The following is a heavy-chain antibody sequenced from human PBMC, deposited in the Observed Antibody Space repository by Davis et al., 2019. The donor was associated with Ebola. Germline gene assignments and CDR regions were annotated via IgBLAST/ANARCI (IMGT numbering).Heavy chain of an antibody. D-gene: IGHD3-10*01. J-gene: IGHJ5*02. V-gene: IGHV1-18*01. Sequence: AASVKVSCKASGYTFTSYGISWVRQAPGQGLEWMGWISAYNGNTNYAQKLQGRVSMTTDTSTSTAYMELSSLRSEDTAVYYCARWSSGSYPTTWGWFDPWGQGTLVTVSS. CDR2: ISAYNGNT. CDR3: ARWSSGSYPTTWGWFDP. CDR1: GYTFTSYG.